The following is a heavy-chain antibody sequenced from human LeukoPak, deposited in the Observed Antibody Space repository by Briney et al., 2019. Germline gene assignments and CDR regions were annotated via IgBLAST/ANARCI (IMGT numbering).Heavy chain of an antibody. CDR2: ISSSSSTI. J-gene: IGHJ4*02. V-gene: IGHV3-48*02. CDR1: GFTFSSYS. D-gene: IGHD3-22*01. CDR3: ARESYDSSGYPFDY. Sequence: GGSLRLSCAASGFTFSSYSMNWVRQAPGKGLEWVSYISSSSSTIYYADSVKGRFTISRDNAKNSLYLQMNSLRDEDTAVYYCARESYDSSGYPFDYWGQGTLVTVSS.